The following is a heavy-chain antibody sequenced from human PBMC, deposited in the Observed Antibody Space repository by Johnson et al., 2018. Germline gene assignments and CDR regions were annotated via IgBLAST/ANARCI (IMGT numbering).Heavy chain of an antibody. CDR3: ARVAVATVFYYYYMDV. Sequence: QVQLQESGPGLVKPSQTLSLICTVSGGSISSEYYYWSWIRQPAEKGLEWIGRISTSGNTNYNPSLKSRLTMSIDTSKNQFSLKLSSVTAADTAVYFCARVAVATVFYYYYMDVWGEGTTVTVSS. CDR1: GGSISSEYYY. V-gene: IGHV4-61*02. J-gene: IGHJ6*03. CDR2: ISTSGNT. D-gene: IGHD5-12*01.